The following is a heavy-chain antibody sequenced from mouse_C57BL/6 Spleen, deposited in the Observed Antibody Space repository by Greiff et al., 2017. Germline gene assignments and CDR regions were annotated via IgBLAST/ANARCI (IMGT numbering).Heavy chain of an antibody. V-gene: IGHV5-9*01. CDR2: ISGGGGNT. D-gene: IGHD2-3*01. Sequence: EVKVVESGGGLVKPGGSLKLSCAASGFTFSSYTMSWVRQTPEKRLEWVATISGGGGNTYYPDSVKGRFTISRDNAKNTLYLQMSSLRSEDTALYYCARGDGPYYFDYWGQGTTLTVSS. CDR1: GFTFSSYT. J-gene: IGHJ2*01. CDR3: ARGDGPYYFDY.